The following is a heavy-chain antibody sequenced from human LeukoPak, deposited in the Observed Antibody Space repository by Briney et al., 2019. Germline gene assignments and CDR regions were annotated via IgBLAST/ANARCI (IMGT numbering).Heavy chain of an antibody. CDR2: ISSSSSYI. Sequence: GGSLRLSCAASGFTFSSYSMNWVRQAPVKGLEWVSSISSSSSYISYADSVKGRFTISRDNAKNSLYLQMNSLRAEDTAVYYCARDAYGGYVGGAFDIWGQGTMVTVSS. D-gene: IGHD4-17*01. CDR1: GFTFSSYS. V-gene: IGHV3-21*01. J-gene: IGHJ3*02. CDR3: ARDAYGGYVGGAFDI.